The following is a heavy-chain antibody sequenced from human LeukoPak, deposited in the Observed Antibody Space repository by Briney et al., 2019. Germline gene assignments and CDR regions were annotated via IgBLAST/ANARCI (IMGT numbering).Heavy chain of an antibody. D-gene: IGHD3-10*01. CDR1: GLSVTNGYY. V-gene: IGHV4-38-2*02. J-gene: IGHJ4*02. Sequence: SETLSLTCTVSGLSVTNGYYWGWIRQPPGKGLEWIASIYHGGTSHYKLSLKSRATISVETSKNQFSLKLNSVTAADTAVYYCAREDRELLIFDYWGQGTLVTVSS. CDR3: AREDRELLIFDY. CDR2: IYHGGTS.